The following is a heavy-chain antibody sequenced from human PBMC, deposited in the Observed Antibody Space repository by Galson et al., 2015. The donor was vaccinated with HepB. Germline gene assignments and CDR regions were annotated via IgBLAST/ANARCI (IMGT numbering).Heavy chain of an antibody. CDR2: ITPIIGSA. D-gene: IGHD1-26*01. CDR1: GGSFSRYT. J-gene: IGHJ1*01. CDR3: AREGIGASTNPVEH. V-gene: IGHV1-69*13. Sequence: SVKVSCKASGGSFSRYTISWVRQAPGQGLEWMGGITPIIGSANYAQEFRGRVTITADESTSTAYMELSSLTSEDTAVYYCAREGIGASTNPVEHWGRGTRVSVSS.